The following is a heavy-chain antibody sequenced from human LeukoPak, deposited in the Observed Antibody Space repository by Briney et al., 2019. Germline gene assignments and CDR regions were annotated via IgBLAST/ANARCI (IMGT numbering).Heavy chain of an antibody. CDR2: ISSSSNYT. V-gene: IGHV3-11*06. Sequence: PGGSLRLSCAASGFTFSDYYMSWIRQAPGKGLEGVSYISSSSNYTNYADSVKCRFTISRDNAKNSLYLQMNSLRAEDTAVYYCARRRSGYVDYWGQGTLVTVSS. CDR1: GFTFSDYY. D-gene: IGHD6-19*01. J-gene: IGHJ4*02. CDR3: ARRRSGYVDY.